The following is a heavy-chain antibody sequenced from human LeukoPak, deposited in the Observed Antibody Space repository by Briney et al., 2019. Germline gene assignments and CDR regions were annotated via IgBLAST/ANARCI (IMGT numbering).Heavy chain of an antibody. J-gene: IGHJ4*02. CDR1: GFSLSTSGGG. CDR3: AHNHRGYSYVYLDY. Sequence: SGPTLVNPTQTLTLTCTFSGFSLSTSGGGVGWIRQPRGKALEWLSLIYWNDDKRYSPSLKGRLTITKDTSKNQVVLTMTNMDPVDTATYYCAHNHRGYSYVYLDYWGPGTLVTVSS. D-gene: IGHD5-18*01. CDR2: IYWNDDK. V-gene: IGHV2-5*01.